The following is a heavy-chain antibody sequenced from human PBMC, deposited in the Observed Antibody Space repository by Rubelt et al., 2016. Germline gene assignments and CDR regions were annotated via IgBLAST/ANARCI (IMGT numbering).Heavy chain of an antibody. J-gene: IGHJ4*02. CDR2: ISSSSSTI. CDR3: ARNLHYDSSGYYDPFGY. CDR1: SYS. D-gene: IGHD3-22*01. V-gene: IGHV3-48*04. Sequence: SYSMNWVRQAPGKGLEWVSYISSSSSTIYYADSVKGRFTISRDNAKNSLYLQMNSLRAEDTAVYYCARNLHYDSSGYYDPFGYWGQGTLVTVSS.